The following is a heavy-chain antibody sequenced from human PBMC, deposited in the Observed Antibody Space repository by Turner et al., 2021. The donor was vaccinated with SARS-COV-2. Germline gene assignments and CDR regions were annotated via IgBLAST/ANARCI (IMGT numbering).Heavy chain of an antibody. CDR3: AKDLGQLDWFDP. Sequence: QVQLVESGGGVVQPGRSLRLSWAASGFTFSSYGMHWVRQAPGKGLEWVAVISYDGSNKYYADSVKGRFTISRDNSKNTLYLQMNSLRAEDTAVYYCAKDLGQLDWFDPWGQGTLVTVSS. V-gene: IGHV3-30*18. J-gene: IGHJ5*02. D-gene: IGHD6-13*01. CDR1: GFTFSSYG. CDR2: ISYDGSNK.